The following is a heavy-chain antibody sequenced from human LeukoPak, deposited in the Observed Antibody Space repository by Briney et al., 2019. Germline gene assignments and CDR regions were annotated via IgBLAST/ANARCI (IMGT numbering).Heavy chain of an antibody. D-gene: IGHD1-26*01. J-gene: IGHJ4*02. CDR1: GGSISSYY. Sequence: SETLSLTCTVSGGSISSYYWSWIRQPPGKGLEWIGYIYYSGITNYNPSLKSRVTISVDTSKNQFSLKLSSVTAADSAVYYCSRESGAFSPFGYWGQGTLVTVSS. V-gene: IGHV4-59*12. CDR2: IYYSGIT. CDR3: SRESGAFSPFGY.